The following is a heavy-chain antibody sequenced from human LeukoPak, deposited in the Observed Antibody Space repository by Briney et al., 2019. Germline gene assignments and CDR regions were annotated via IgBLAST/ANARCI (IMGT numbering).Heavy chain of an antibody. D-gene: IGHD4-23*01. CDR1: GGSFSGYF. CDR2: INHRGVT. Sequence: SETLSLTCAVSGGSFSGYFWNWIRQPPGKGLERIGEINHRGVTNYSPSLKSRVTISVDASKNQFSLTLRSVTAAHTAVYYCARDPTTVVTLPHYFDDWGQGTLVTVSS. V-gene: IGHV4-34*01. CDR3: ARDPTTVVTLPHYFDD. J-gene: IGHJ4*02.